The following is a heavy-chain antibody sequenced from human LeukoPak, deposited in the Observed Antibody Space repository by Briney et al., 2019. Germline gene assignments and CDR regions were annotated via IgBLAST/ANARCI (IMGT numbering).Heavy chain of an antibody. D-gene: IGHD4-23*01. J-gene: IGHJ4*02. V-gene: IGHV1-18*01. CDR1: GYTFTNYG. CDR3: ARVGYGGNYFDY. CDR2: ISAYNCNT. Sequence: ASVNVSCKASGYTFTNYGITWVRQAPGQGLEWMGWISAYNCNTNYAQKLQGRVTMTTDTSTSTAYMELRSLRSDDTAVYYCARVGYGGNYFDYWDQGTLVIVSS.